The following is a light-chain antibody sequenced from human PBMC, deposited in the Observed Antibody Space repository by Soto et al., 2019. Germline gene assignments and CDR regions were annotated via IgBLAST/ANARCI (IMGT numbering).Light chain of an antibody. J-gene: IGKJ4*02. Sequence: EIVLTQSPGTLSLSPGERATLSCRASQSVSSSYLAWYQQKPGQAPRLLIYGASSRATGIPDRFSGSGSGTDFTLTISRLEPEDFAVYYCQPYNNCKLTFGGG. CDR3: QPYNNCKLT. CDR2: GAS. CDR1: QSVSSSY. V-gene: IGKV3-20*01.